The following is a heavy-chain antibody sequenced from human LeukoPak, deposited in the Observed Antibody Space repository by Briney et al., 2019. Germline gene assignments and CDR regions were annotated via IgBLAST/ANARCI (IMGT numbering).Heavy chain of an antibody. Sequence: PEESLKISCKGSGYSFTSNWIGWVRQMPGKGLEWMGIIYPSDSDTRYSPSFQGQVTISADKSISTVYLQWSSLMASDTAMYYCARQPSYGSGKHFDYWGQGTLVTVSS. CDR2: IYPSDSDT. CDR1: GYSFTSNW. V-gene: IGHV5-51*01. CDR3: ARQPSYGSGKHFDY. J-gene: IGHJ4*02. D-gene: IGHD3-10*01.